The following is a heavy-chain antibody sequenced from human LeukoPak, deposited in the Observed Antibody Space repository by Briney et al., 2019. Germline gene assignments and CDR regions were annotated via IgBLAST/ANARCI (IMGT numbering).Heavy chain of an antibody. V-gene: IGHV6-1*01. CDR1: GDSLSIKSAA. CDR2: TYYRSKWHN. Sequence: SPTLSLTFVISGDSLSIKSAAWNWIRQSPSTGLEWLGRTYYRSKWHNDYTLSVKSRITINPDTSKNQFSLQLDSVTPEDMAVYYCARSAGHFDYWGQGTLVTVSS. J-gene: IGHJ4*02. CDR3: ARSAGHFDY.